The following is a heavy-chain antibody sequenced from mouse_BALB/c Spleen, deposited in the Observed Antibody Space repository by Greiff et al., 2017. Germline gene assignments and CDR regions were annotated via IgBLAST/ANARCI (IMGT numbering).Heavy chain of an antibody. J-gene: IGHJ3*01. V-gene: IGHV1S29*02. Sequence: VQLKESGPELVKPGASVKISCKASGYTFTDYNMHWVKQSHGKSLEWIGYIYPYNGGTGYNQKFKSKATLTVDNSSSTAYMELRSLTSEDSAVYYCARGSYYGSFAYWGQGTLVTVSA. D-gene: IGHD1-1*01. CDR1: GYTFTDYN. CDR2: IYPYNGGT. CDR3: ARGSYYGSFAY.